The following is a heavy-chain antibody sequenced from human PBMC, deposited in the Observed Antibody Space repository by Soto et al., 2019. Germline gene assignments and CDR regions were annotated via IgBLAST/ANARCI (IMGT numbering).Heavy chain of an antibody. Sequence: GGSLRLSCAASGFTFSSYAMSWVRQAPGKGLEWVSAISGSGGSTYYADSVKGRFTISRDNSKNTLYLQMNSLRAEDTVVYYCARLKGIDGDDDAFDIWGQGTMVTVSS. CDR1: GFTFSSYA. D-gene: IGHD7-27*01. CDR3: ARLKGIDGDDDAFDI. CDR2: ISGSGGST. V-gene: IGHV3-23*01. J-gene: IGHJ3*02.